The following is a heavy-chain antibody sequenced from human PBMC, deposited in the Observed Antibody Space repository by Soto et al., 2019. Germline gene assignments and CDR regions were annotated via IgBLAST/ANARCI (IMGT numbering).Heavy chain of an antibody. J-gene: IGHJ6*02. D-gene: IGHD2-2*01. CDR3: ARDVHIVVVPTSLGAMDV. CDR1: GGSISSNKW. CDR2: IYHSGST. Sequence: QVQLQESGPGLVKPSETLSLTCAVYGGSISSNKWWSWVRQPPGKGLEWIGEIYHSGSTNYNPSLKRRVTISLDKSKNQFSLKLTSVTAADSAVYYWARDVHIVVVPTSLGAMDVWGQGTTVTVSS. V-gene: IGHV4-4*02.